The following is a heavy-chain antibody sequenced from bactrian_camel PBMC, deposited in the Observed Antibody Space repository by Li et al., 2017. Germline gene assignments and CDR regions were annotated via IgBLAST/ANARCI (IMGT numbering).Heavy chain of an antibody. V-gene: IGHV3S64*01. Sequence: GGSLRLSCVASEYTRSISWFRQGPGKEREGVAVIYTTAENTYYADSVKGRFTISQDTAKSTVYLQMRSLKPEDTAMYYCATVSFGTCTKVHGVNDFGAWGQGTQVTVS. D-gene: IGHD4*01. CDR2: IYTTAENT. CDR3: ATVSFGTCTKVHGVNDFGA. CDR1: EYTRS. J-gene: IGHJ6*01.